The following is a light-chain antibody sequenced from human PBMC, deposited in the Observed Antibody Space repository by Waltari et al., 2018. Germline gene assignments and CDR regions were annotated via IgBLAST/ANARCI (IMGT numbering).Light chain of an antibody. CDR2: DVR. Sequence: QSALTQPRSVSGSPGQSVTISCTGTSSDVGGYNYVSWYQQPQGKAPKLMIYDVRKRPSGVPDRFSGSKSGNTASLTISGLQAEDEADYYCCSYAGSYSYWVFGGGTKLTVL. J-gene: IGLJ3*02. CDR1: SSDVGGYNY. CDR3: CSYAGSYSYWV. V-gene: IGLV2-11*01.